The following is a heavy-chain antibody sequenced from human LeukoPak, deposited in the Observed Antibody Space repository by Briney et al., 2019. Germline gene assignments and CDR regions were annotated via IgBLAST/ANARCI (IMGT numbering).Heavy chain of an antibody. Sequence: GGSLRLSCAASGFTFSSYEMNWVRQAPGKGLEWVSYISSSGSTIYYADSVKGRFTLSRDNAKNSLYLQMNSLRAEDTALYYCARTLVGATSWGNFDYWGQGTLVTVSS. V-gene: IGHV3-48*03. D-gene: IGHD1-26*01. J-gene: IGHJ4*02. CDR2: ISSSGSTI. CDR1: GFTFSSYE. CDR3: ARTLVGATSWGNFDY.